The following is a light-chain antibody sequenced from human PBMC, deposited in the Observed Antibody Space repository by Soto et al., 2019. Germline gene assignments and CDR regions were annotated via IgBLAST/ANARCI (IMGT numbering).Light chain of an antibody. V-gene: IGKV3-20*01. J-gene: IGKJ4*01. Sequence: EIVLTQSPGTLSSSPGERATLSCRASQSVRNNYLAWYQQKPGQPPRFLIYDVSTRAAGIPDRFSGRGSGTNFPLTISRLEPEDYALYYCQQYGRTPLTFGRGTKVEIE. CDR3: QQYGRTPLT. CDR1: QSVRNNY. CDR2: DVS.